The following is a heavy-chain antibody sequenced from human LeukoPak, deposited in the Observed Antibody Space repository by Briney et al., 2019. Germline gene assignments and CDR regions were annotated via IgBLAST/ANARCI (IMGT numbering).Heavy chain of an antibody. CDR2: INPNSGGT. J-gene: IGHJ4*02. V-gene: IGHV1-2*02. CDR1: GYTFTGYY. D-gene: IGHD3-10*01. CDR3: AAKSRLTMVRGGDLPTLDY. Sequence: GASVKVSFKASGYTFTGYYMHWVRQAPGQGLEWMGWINPNSGGTNYAQKFQGRVTMTRDTSISTAYMELSRLRSDDTAVYYCAAKSRLTMVRGGDLPTLDYWGQGTLVTVSS.